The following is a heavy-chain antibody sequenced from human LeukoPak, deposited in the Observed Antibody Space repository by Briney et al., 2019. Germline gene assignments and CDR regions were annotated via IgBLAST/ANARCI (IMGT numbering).Heavy chain of an antibody. J-gene: IGHJ4*02. CDR1: GFTFSNSW. CDR2: IKQNGSEK. D-gene: IGHD3-10*01. CDR3: ARDGGGFRGGIDY. V-gene: IGHV3-7*01. Sequence: PGGSLRLSCAASGFTFSNSWMSWVRQAPGKGLEWVAIIKQNGSEKYYVDSVKGRFTISRDNAKNSLYLQMNSLRSEDTAVYYCARDGGGFRGGIDYWGQGTLVTVSS.